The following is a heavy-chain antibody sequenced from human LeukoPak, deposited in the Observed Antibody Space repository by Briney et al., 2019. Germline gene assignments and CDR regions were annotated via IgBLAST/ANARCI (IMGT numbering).Heavy chain of an antibody. D-gene: IGHD6-13*01. J-gene: IGHJ3*02. CDR1: GGSFSGYY. Sequence: PSETLSLTCAVYGGSFSGYYWSWIRQPPGKGLEWIGEINHSGSTNYNPSLKSRVTISADTSKNQFSLKLSSVTAADTAVYYCAGAAAGKIDAFDIWGQGTMVTVSS. V-gene: IGHV4-34*01. CDR3: AGAAAGKIDAFDI. CDR2: INHSGST.